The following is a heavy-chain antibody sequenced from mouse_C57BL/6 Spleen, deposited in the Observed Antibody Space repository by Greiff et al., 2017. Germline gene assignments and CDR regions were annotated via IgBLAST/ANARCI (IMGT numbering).Heavy chain of an antibody. CDR2: ISAGGSYT. Sequence: EVNLVESGGGLVKPGGSLKLSCAASGFTFSSYAMSWVRQTPEKRLEWVATISAGGSYTYDPDNVKGRFTISRDNAKNNLYLQMSPLKSEDTAMYYCARVHYDYDFYAMDYWGQGTSVTVSS. V-gene: IGHV5-4*03. CDR1: GFTFSSYA. CDR3: ARVHYDYDFYAMDY. D-gene: IGHD2-4*01. J-gene: IGHJ4*01.